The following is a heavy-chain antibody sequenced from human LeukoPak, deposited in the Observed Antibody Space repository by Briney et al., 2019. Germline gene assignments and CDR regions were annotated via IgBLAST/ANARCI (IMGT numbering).Heavy chain of an antibody. CDR1: GFTFSSYA. CDR3: AREFTYSSGWDFYYYYGMDV. CDR2: ISYDGSNK. Sequence: GRSLRLSCAASGFTFSSYAMHWVRQAPGKGLEWGAVISYDGSNKYYADSVKGRFTISRDNSKNTLYLQMNSLRAEDTAVYYCAREFTYSSGWDFYYYYGMDVWGQGTTVTVSS. D-gene: IGHD6-19*01. V-gene: IGHV3-30-3*01. J-gene: IGHJ6*02.